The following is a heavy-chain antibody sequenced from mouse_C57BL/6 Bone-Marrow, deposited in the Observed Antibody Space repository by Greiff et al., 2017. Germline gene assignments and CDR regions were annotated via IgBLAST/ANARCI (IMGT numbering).Heavy chain of an antibody. CDR3: AVGDYGSSYRYYAMDY. D-gene: IGHD1-1*01. Sequence: VQGVESGPGLVAPSQSLSITCTVSGFSFTSYGVSWVRQPPGKGLEWLGVICGDGSTNYHSALISRLSISKDNSKSQVFLKLNSLQTDDTATYYCAVGDYGSSYRYYAMDYWGQGTSVTVSS. V-gene: IGHV2-3*01. CDR1: GFSFTSYG. CDR2: ICGDGST. J-gene: IGHJ4*01.